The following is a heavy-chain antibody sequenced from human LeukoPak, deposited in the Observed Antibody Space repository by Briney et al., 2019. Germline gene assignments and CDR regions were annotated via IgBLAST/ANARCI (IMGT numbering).Heavy chain of an antibody. J-gene: IGHJ4*02. CDR2: ISGSGGST. Sequence: GALRLSCAASGFTFSSYAMSWVRQAPGKGLEWVSAISGSGGSTYYADSVKGRFTISRDNSKNTLYLQMNSLRAEDTAVYYCAKSAYYDFWSGYYTADYWGQGTLVTVSS. CDR1: GFTFSSYA. D-gene: IGHD3-3*01. V-gene: IGHV3-23*01. CDR3: AKSAYYDFWSGYYTADY.